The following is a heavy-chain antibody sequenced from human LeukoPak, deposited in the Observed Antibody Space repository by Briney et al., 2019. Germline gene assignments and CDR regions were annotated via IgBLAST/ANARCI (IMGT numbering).Heavy chain of an antibody. D-gene: IGHD2-2*01. J-gene: IGHJ5*02. CDR1: GGTFSSYA. CDR2: IIPIFGTA. V-gene: IGHV1-69*01. Sequence: ASVKVSCKASGGTFSSYAISWVRQAPGQGLEWMGGIIPIFGTANYAQKFQGRVTITADESTSTAYMELSSLRSEDTAVYYCARDRGWVGYQLPWVDWFDPWGQRTLVTVSS. CDR3: ARDRGWVGYQLPWVDWFDP.